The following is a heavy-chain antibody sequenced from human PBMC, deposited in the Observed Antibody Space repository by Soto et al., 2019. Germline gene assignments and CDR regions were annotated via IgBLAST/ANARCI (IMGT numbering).Heavy chain of an antibody. V-gene: IGHV1-24*01. CDR3: ATGGWVGSYYGTGRSTHDY. CDR1: GYTLTELS. Sequence: ASVKVSCKVSGYTLTELSMHWVRQAPGKGLEWMGGFDPEDGETIYAQKFQGRVTMTEDTSTDTAYMELSSLRSEDTAVYYCATGGWVGSYYGTGRSTHDYWGQGTLVTVSS. D-gene: IGHD1-26*01. CDR2: FDPEDGET. J-gene: IGHJ4*02.